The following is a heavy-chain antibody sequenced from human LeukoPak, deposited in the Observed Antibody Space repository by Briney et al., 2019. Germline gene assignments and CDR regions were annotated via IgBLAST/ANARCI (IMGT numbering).Heavy chain of an antibody. V-gene: IGHV3-66*01. Sequence: GGSLRLSCSASGFTVGSNTMSWVRQAPGKGLEWVSIICSGGSTSYADSVKGRFTISRDNPKNTLYLQMTRLRTDDTDVYYCARGGTYFDISGYYFYWGQATLVTVSS. CDR1: GFTVGSNT. D-gene: IGHD3-22*01. CDR2: ICSGGST. CDR3: ARGGTYFDISGYYFY. J-gene: IGHJ4*02.